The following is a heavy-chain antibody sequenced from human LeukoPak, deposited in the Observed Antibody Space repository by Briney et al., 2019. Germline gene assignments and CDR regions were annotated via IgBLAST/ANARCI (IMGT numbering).Heavy chain of an antibody. Sequence: ASVKVSCKASGYTFTSYGISWVRQAPGQGLEWMGWISAYNGNTNYAQKLQGRVTMTTDTSTSTAYMELRSLRSDDTAVYYCARGPGYYDSSGYYYGRKLDHWGQGTLVTVSS. CDR2: ISAYNGNT. CDR3: ARGPGYYDSSGYYYGRKLDH. V-gene: IGHV1-18*01. D-gene: IGHD3-22*01. CDR1: GYTFTSYG. J-gene: IGHJ5*02.